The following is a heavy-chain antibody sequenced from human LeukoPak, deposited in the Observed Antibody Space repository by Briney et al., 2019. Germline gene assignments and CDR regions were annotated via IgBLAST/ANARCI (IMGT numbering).Heavy chain of an antibody. J-gene: IGHJ3*02. D-gene: IGHD6-19*01. CDR3: VRGDPEQWLVPVAFDI. CDR1: GYSFTSYW. V-gene: IGHV5-51*01. Sequence: GESLKISCKGSGYSFTSYWIGWVRQMPGKGLEWMGIIYPGDSNTRYSPSFQGQVTISADKSISTAYLQWSSLKASDTAMYYCVRGDPEQWLVPVAFDIWGQGTMVTVSS. CDR2: IYPGDSNT.